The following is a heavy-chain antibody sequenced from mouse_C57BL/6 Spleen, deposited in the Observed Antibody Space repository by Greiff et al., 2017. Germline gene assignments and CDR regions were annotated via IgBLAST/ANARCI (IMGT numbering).Heavy chain of an antibody. J-gene: IGHJ1*03. CDR3: ARRGYYGSQLGYFDV. V-gene: IGHV1-80*01. CDR1: GYAFSSYW. D-gene: IGHD1-1*01. Sequence: QVQLQQSGAELVKPGASVKISCKASGYAFSSYWMNWVKQRPGKGLEWIGQIYPGDGDTNYNGKFKGKATLTADKSSSTAYMQLSSLTSEDSAVYFCARRGYYGSQLGYFDVWGTGTTVTVSS. CDR2: IYPGDGDT.